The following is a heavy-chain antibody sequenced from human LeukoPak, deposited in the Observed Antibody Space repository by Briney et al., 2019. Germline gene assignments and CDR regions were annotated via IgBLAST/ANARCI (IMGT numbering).Heavy chain of an antibody. J-gene: IGHJ3*02. Sequence: SETLSLTCTVSGGSISSGGYYWSWIRQHPGKGLEWIGYIYYSGSTYYNPSLKSRVTISVDTSKNQFSLKLSSVTAADTAVYCCAREDYDSSGYMFGGAFDIWGQGTMVTVSS. CDR2: IYYSGST. D-gene: IGHD3-22*01. CDR3: AREDYDSSGYMFGGAFDI. CDR1: GGSISSGGYY. V-gene: IGHV4-31*03.